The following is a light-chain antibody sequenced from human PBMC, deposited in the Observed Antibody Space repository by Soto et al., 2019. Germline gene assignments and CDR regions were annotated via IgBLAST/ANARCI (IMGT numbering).Light chain of an antibody. CDR1: SSDVGNY. CDR2: AVS. Sequence: QSVLTQPASVSGSPGQSITISCTGTSSDVGNYVSWYRQYPGKAPKLMIYAVSRRPSGVSNRFSGSKSGNTASLTISGLEAEDEADYYCTSYTPSSTYVFGTGTKLTVL. V-gene: IGLV2-14*03. J-gene: IGLJ1*01. CDR3: TSYTPSSTYV.